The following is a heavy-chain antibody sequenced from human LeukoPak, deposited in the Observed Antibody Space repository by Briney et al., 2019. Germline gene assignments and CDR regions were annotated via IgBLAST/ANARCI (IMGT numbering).Heavy chain of an antibody. CDR2: IYYSGST. CDR1: GGSISSYY. CDR3: ARQEYYYDSSGYYPGYYFDY. V-gene: IGHV4-59*08. J-gene: IGHJ4*02. Sequence: SETLSLTCTVSGGSISSYYWSWIRQPPGRGLEWIGYIYYSGSTNYNPSLKSRVTISVDTSKNQFSLKLSSVTAADTAVYYCARQEYYYDSSGYYPGYYFDYWGQGTLVTVSS. D-gene: IGHD3-22*01.